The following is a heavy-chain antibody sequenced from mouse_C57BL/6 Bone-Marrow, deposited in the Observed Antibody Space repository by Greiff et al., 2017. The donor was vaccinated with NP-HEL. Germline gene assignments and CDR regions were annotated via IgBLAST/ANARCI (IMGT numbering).Heavy chain of an antibody. V-gene: IGHV10-1*01. CDR2: IRSKSNNYAT. CDR1: GFSFNTYA. J-gene: IGHJ4*01. Sequence: EVQLQESGGGLVQPKGSLKLSCAASGFSFNTYAMNWVRQAPGKGLEWVARIRSKSNNYATYYADSVKDRFTISRDDSESMLYLQMNNLKTEDTAMYYCVRPEGYAMDYWGQGTSVTVSS. CDR3: VRPEGYAMDY.